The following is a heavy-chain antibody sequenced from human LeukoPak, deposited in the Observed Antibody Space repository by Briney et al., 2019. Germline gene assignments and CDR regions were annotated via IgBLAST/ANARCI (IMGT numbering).Heavy chain of an antibody. CDR1: GGSISSGGYY. D-gene: IGHD3-22*01. V-gene: IGHV4-31*03. CDR3: AREGTTYDNAFNI. J-gene: IGHJ3*02. Sequence: SETLSLTCTVSGGSISSGGYYWSWIRQHPGKGLEWIGYIYYSGSTYYNPSLKSRVTVSVDTSKNQFSLKLSSVTAADTAVYYCAREGTTYDNAFNIWGQGTMVTVSS. CDR2: IYYSGST.